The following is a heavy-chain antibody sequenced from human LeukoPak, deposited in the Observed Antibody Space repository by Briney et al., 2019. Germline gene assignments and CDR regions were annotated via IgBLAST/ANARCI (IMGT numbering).Heavy chain of an antibody. CDR1: GGSISSSSYY. D-gene: IGHD1-14*01. J-gene: IGHJ5*02. Sequence: SETLSLTCTVSGGSISSSSYYWGWIRQPPGKGLEWIGSIYYSGSTYYNPSLKSRVTISVDTSKNQFSLKLSSVTAADTAVYYCARRTPESDWFDPWGQGTLVTVSS. V-gene: IGHV4-39*01. CDR3: ARRTPESDWFDP. CDR2: IYYSGST.